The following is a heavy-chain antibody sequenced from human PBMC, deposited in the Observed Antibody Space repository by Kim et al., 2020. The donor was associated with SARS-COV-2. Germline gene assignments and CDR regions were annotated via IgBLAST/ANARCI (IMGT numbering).Heavy chain of an antibody. V-gene: IGHV4-39*01. J-gene: IGHJ4*02. Sequence: QSLKSRVTIAVDTSKSEFYLKLSSGTAADTAVYYCARHPKLWFGELFVDYWGQGTLVTVSS. CDR3: ARHPKLWFGELFVDY. D-gene: IGHD3-10*01.